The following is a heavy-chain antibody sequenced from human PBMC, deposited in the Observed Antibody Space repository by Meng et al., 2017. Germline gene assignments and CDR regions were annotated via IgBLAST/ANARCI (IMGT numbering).Heavy chain of an antibody. CDR3: AKVVVVAAIWFDP. V-gene: IGHV3-53*01. J-gene: IGHJ5*02. D-gene: IGHD2-15*01. CDR1: GFTVSSNY. CDR2: IYSSGST. Sequence: GGSLRLSCAASGFTVSSNYMSWVRQAPGKGLEWVSVIYSSGSTYYADSVKGRFIISRDNSKNTLYLQMISLRAKDTAVDYCAKVVVVAAIWFDPWGQGTLVTVSS.